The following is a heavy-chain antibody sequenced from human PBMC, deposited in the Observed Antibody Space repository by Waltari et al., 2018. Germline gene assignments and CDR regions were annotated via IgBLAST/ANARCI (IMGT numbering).Heavy chain of an antibody. CDR3: ARDSRFTSRPPAAPYYYYGMDV. CDR1: GGSISSYY. V-gene: IGHV4-4*07. D-gene: IGHD2-2*01. CDR2: IYTSGST. Sequence: QVQLQESGPGLVKPSETLSLTCTVSGGSISSYYWSWIRQPAGKGLEWIGRIYTSGSTNYNPPVKSRVPMSVDTSKNQFSLKLSSVTAADTAVYYCARDSRFTSRPPAAPYYYYGMDVWGQGTTVTVSS. J-gene: IGHJ6*02.